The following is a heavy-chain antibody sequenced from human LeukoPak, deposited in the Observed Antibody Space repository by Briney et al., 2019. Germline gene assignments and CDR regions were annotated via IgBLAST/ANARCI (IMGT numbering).Heavy chain of an antibody. V-gene: IGHV1-2*02. Sequence: ASVTVSCKPSGYNFNDYYVNWVPQIPGQAYEWRGWINAATGDAKFAEKFQDRVTLTRDSSVNAAYMDLRSLTSDDAAIYYCARELFRHYEWSQRGFDFWGQGTLVTVSS. J-gene: IGHJ4*02. CDR2: INAATGDA. CDR3: ARELFRHYEWSQRGFDF. CDR1: GYNFNDYY. D-gene: IGHD3-16*01.